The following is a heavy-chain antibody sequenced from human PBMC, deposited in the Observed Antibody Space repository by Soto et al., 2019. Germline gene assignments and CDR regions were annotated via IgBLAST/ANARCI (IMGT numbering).Heavy chain of an antibody. V-gene: IGHV3-23*01. D-gene: IGHD1-26*01. CDR3: AKDLYSGSYPPGY. J-gene: IGHJ4*02. Sequence: EVQLLESGGGLVQPGGSLRLSCAASGFTFSSYAMSWVRQAPGKGLEWVSAISGSGGSTYYADSVKGRFTISIDNSKNTLYLQMNSLRAEDTAVYYCAKDLYSGSYPPGYWGQGTLVTVSS. CDR2: ISGSGGST. CDR1: GFTFSSYA.